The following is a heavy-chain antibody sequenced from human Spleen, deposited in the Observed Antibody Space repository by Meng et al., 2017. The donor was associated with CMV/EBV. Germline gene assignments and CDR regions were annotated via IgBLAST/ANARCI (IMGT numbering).Heavy chain of an antibody. CDR2: INNDGRRT. J-gene: IGHJ4*02. D-gene: IGHD1-26*01. CDR1: GFTFSDYW. Sequence: GGCLRLSCAASGFTFSDYWMHWVRQAPEKGLVWVSRINNDGRRTSYADAVKGRFTISRDNAKNSLYLQMNSLRAEDTAVYYCARDWSGSDDYWGQGTLVTVSS. CDR3: ARDWSGSDDY. V-gene: IGHV3-74*01.